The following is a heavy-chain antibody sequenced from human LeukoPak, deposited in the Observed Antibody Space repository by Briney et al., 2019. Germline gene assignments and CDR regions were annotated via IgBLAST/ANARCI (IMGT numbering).Heavy chain of an antibody. J-gene: IGHJ4*02. Sequence: PGGSLRLSCAASGFTFSSYAMHWVRQAPGKGLEWVAVISYDGSNKYYADSVKGRFTISRDNSKNTLYLQMNSLRAEDTAVYYCARDSVHLVAVAVYYFDYWGQGTLVTVSS. D-gene: IGHD6-19*01. CDR3: ARDSVHLVAVAVYYFDY. CDR1: GFTFSSYA. CDR2: ISYDGSNK. V-gene: IGHV3-30-3*01.